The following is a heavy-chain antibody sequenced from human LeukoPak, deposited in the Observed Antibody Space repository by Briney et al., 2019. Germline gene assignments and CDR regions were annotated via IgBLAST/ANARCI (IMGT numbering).Heavy chain of an antibody. V-gene: IGHV4-59*01. J-gene: IGHJ3*02. D-gene: IGHD3-10*01. CDR2: IYYSGST. CDR1: GGSISSYY. Sequence: PSETLTLTCTVSGGSISSYYWSWIRQPLGKGLDCIGYIYYSGSTKYNPSLKSRVTISVDTSKNQFSLHLTSVTAADTAVYYCARGITRARAFDIWGQGTMVTVSS. CDR3: ARGITRARAFDI.